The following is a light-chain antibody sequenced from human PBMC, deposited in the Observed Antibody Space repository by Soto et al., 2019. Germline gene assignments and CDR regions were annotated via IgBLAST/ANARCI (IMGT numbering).Light chain of an antibody. J-gene: IGLJ3*02. CDR2: EVS. Sequence: QALLTQPASVFGSPGQSITISCTGTISDVGAYNYVSWYQQHPGKAPKLVIYEVSYRPSGVSDRFSGSRSGNTASLTISGLQAEDESDYYCSSYTSSTTWVFGGGTKVTVL. CDR3: SSYTSSTTWV. V-gene: IGLV2-14*01. CDR1: ISDVGAYNY.